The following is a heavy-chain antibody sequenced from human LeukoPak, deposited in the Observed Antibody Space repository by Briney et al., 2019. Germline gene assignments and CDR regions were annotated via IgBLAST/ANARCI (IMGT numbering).Heavy chain of an antibody. V-gene: IGHV3-30*18. Sequence: PGGSLRLSCAASGFTFSSYGMHWVRQAPGKGLEWVAVISYDGSNKYYADSVKGRFTISRDNSKNTLYLQMNSLRAEDTAVYYCAKGLVVVTASGDWGQGTLVTVSS. D-gene: IGHD2-21*02. CDR1: GFTFSSYG. J-gene: IGHJ4*02. CDR3: AKGLVVVTASGD. CDR2: ISYDGSNK.